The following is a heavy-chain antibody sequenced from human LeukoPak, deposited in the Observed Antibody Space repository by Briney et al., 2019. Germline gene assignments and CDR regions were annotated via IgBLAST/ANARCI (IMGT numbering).Heavy chain of an antibody. CDR1: GFIFSSYA. J-gene: IGHJ4*02. CDR2: ISFNGGTT. D-gene: IGHD2-21*01. CDR3: AKDFRIGYSAHFDY. Sequence: PGGSLRLSCSASGFIFSSYAMHWVRQAPGKGLEYVSGISFNGGTTYYADSVKGRFSISRDNSKNTLYLQMDSLRGEDTAVYYCAKDFRIGYSAHFDYWGQGALVTVSS. V-gene: IGHV3-64*04.